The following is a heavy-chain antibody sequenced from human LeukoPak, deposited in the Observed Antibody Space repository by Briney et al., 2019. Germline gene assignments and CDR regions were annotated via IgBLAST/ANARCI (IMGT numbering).Heavy chain of an antibody. J-gene: IGHJ4*02. D-gene: IGHD6-6*01. Sequence: GGSLRLSCAASGFTFSSYSMNWVRQAPGKGLEWVSSISSSSSYIHYADSVKGRFTISRDNAKNSLYLQMNSLRAEDTAVYYCARDSIASSKPFDYWGQGTLVTVSS. CDR3: ARDSIASSKPFDY. V-gene: IGHV3-21*01. CDR2: ISSSSSYI. CDR1: GFTFSSYS.